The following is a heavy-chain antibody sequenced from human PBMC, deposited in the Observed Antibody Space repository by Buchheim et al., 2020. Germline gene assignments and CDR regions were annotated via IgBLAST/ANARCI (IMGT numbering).Heavy chain of an antibody. D-gene: IGHD2-21*02. CDR1: GFTFSSYA. CDR3: AKDSVSYCGGDCYPTCYDY. CDR2: ISGSGGST. Sequence: EVQLLESGGGLVQPGGSLRLSCAASGFTFSSYAMSWVRQAPGKGLEWVSAISGSGGSTYYADSVKGRFTISRDNSKNTLYLQMNSLRAEDTAVYYCAKDSVSYCGGDCYPTCYDYWGQGTL. J-gene: IGHJ4*02. V-gene: IGHV3-23*01.